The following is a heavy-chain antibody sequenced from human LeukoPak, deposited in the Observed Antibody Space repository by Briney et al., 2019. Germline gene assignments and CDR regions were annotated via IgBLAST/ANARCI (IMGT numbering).Heavy chain of an antibody. CDR2: INPNSGGT. CDR1: GYTFTGYY. V-gene: IGHV1-2*02. J-gene: IGHJ4*02. CDR3: AREEDYYNSSGYYDY. Sequence: ASVKVSCKASGYTFTGYYMHWVRQAPGQGLEWMGWINPNSGGTNYAQKFQGRVTMTRDTSISTAYMELSRLRSDDTAVYYCAREEDYYNSSGYYDYWGQGTWSPSPQ. D-gene: IGHD3-22*01.